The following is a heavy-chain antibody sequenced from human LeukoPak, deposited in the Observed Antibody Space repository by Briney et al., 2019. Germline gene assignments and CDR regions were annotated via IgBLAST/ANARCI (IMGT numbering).Heavy chain of an antibody. Sequence: GESLKISCKGSGYSFSSYWIGWVRQMPGKGLEWMGIIYPGDSDTRYSPSFQGQVTTSADKSISTAYLQWSSLKASDTAMYYCARSPPILSYSSPPYYYYMDVWGKGTTVTVSS. CDR1: GYSFSSYW. CDR2: IYPGDSDT. V-gene: IGHV5-51*03. J-gene: IGHJ6*03. CDR3: ARSPPILSYSSPPYYYYMDV. D-gene: IGHD6-13*01.